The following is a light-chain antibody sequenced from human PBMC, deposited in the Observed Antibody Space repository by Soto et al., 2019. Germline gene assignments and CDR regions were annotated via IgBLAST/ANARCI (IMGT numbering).Light chain of an antibody. Sequence: DIVMTQSPATLSVSPGERPTLSCRASQSVASNLAWYQQRPGQAPRLLIYGASTRATGVPVRFSGSGSGTEFTLTISSLQSEDFAVYYCHHYNNWPHAFGGGTKVEIK. CDR1: QSVASN. CDR2: GAS. J-gene: IGKJ4*01. V-gene: IGKV3-15*01. CDR3: HHYNNWPHA.